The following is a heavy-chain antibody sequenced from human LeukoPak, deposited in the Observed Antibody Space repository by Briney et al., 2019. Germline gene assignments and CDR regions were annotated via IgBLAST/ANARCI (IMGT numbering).Heavy chain of an antibody. D-gene: IGHD6-13*01. Sequence: GGSLRLSCAASGFTLSSYWMHWVRQAPGKGLVWVSRINTDGRTINYADSVEGRFTISRGIAKNTLYLQMNSLRAEDTAVYYCVRVAAGTGSFDIWGQGTMVTVSS. CDR1: GFTLSSYW. CDR2: INTDGRTI. V-gene: IGHV3-74*01. J-gene: IGHJ3*02. CDR3: VRVAAGTGSFDI.